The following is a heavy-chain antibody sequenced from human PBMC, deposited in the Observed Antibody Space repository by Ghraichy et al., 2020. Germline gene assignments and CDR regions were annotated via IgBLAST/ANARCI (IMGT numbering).Heavy chain of an antibody. V-gene: IGHV3-53*01. CDR1: GFTVSSNY. J-gene: IGHJ4*02. CDR3: ARGEDGRRLLDY. D-gene: IGHD5-24*01. Sequence: GGSLRLSCAASGFTVSSNYMSWVRQAPGKGLEWVSVIYSGGSTYYANSVKGRFTISRDNSKNTLYLQMNSLRAEDTAVYYCARGEDGRRLLDYWGQGTLVTVSS. CDR2: IYSGGST.